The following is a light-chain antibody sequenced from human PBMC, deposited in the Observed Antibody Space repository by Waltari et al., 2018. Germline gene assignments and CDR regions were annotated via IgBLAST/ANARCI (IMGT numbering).Light chain of an antibody. Sequence: QSVLTQPPSASGAPGQWVTISCSGSTSNIGTNYVYWYQHLPGMAPQLLIYTNDRRPSGGADRFYGSKSGTSASLAIRGLRSEDEAHYYCAAWDDSLSGLVFGGGTKVTV. V-gene: IGLV1-47*01. CDR2: TND. J-gene: IGLJ2*01. CDR1: TSNIGTNY. CDR3: AAWDDSLSGLV.